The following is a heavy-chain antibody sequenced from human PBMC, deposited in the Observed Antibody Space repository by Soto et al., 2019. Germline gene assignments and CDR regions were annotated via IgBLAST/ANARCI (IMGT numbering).Heavy chain of an antibody. J-gene: IGHJ4*02. CDR2: ISGSHIYI. CDR1: GFTFSSYT. V-gene: IGHV3-21*01. Sequence: GGSLRLSCAASGFTFSSYTMNWVRQAPGKGLEWVSSISGSHIYIHYADSVKGRFTISRDNAKNSLYLQMSSLRADDTAVYYCARDLSPSSPYYFDYWGQGTLVTVSS. CDR3: ARDLSPSSPYYFDY.